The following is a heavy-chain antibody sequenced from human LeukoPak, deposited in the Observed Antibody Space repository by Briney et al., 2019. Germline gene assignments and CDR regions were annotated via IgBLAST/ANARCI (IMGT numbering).Heavy chain of an antibody. J-gene: IGHJ4*02. Sequence: GGSLRLSCAASGFTFSSYAMSWVRQAPGKGLEWVSAISGSGGSTYYADSVKGRFTISRDNSKNALYLQMNSLRAEDTAVYYCAKGPHYDILTGYYRSSFDYWGQGTLVTVSS. CDR1: GFTFSSYA. CDR2: ISGSGGST. CDR3: AKGPHYDILTGYYRSSFDY. V-gene: IGHV3-23*01. D-gene: IGHD3-9*01.